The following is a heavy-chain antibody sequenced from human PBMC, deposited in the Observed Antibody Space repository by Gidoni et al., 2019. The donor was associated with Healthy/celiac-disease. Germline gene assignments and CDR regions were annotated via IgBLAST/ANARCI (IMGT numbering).Heavy chain of an antibody. CDR3: AREREDLAVALSPHYYMDV. CDR1: AFTFSRYS. J-gene: IGHJ6*03. D-gene: IGHD6-19*01. V-gene: IGHV3-21*01. Sequence: EVQLVESGGGLVKPGGSLRLSCAASAFTFSRYSMNWVRQAPGKGLEWVSSISSSSSYIYYADSVKGRFTISRDNAKNSLYLQMNSLRAEDTAVYYCAREREDLAVALSPHYYMDVWGKGTTVTVSS. CDR2: ISSSSSYI.